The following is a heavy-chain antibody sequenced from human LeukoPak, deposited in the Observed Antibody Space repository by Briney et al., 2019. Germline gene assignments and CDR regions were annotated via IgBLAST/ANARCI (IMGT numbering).Heavy chain of an antibody. CDR2: ISSSSSTI. V-gene: IGHV3-48*01. CDR1: GFTFSNYW. CDR3: ARDSSPDY. J-gene: IGHJ4*02. D-gene: IGHD6-13*01. Sequence: VGSLRLSCAASGFTFSNYWMSWVRQAPGKGLEWVSYISSSSSTIYHADSVKGRFTISRDNAKNSLYLQMNSLRAEDTAVYYCARDSSPDYWGQGTLVTVSS.